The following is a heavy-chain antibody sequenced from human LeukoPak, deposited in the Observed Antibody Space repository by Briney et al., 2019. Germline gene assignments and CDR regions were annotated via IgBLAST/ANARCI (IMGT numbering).Heavy chain of an antibody. Sequence: GESLKISCKGSGYSFTSYWIGWVRQMPGKGLEWMGIIYPGDSDTRYSPSFQGQVTISADKSISTAYLQWSGLKASDTAMYYCARFLAYYYGSGSTYYYYGMDVWGQGTTVTVSS. CDR1: GYSFTSYW. CDR2: IYPGDSDT. V-gene: IGHV5-51*01. D-gene: IGHD3-10*01. CDR3: ARFLAYYYGSGSTYYYYGMDV. J-gene: IGHJ6*02.